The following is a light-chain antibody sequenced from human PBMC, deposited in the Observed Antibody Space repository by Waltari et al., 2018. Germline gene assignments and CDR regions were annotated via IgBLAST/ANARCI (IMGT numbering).Light chain of an antibody. CDR1: QSVSNY. CDR2: VAS. CDR3: QQTYNAPLT. V-gene: IGKV1-39*01. J-gene: IGKJ4*01. Sequence: DVQMTQSPSSLPAPVGDRFPITCRASQSVSNYLNWYQQKAGQAPKLLIYVASSLETGVPSRFSGSGSGTDFTLTISNLQPEDFATYLCQQTYNAPLTFGGGTKVEIK.